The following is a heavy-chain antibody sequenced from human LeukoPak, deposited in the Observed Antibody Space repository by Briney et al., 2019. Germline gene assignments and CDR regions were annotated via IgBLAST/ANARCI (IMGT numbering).Heavy chain of an antibody. J-gene: IGHJ4*02. CDR2: ISSSSETT. Sequence: GGSLRLSCAASGFTFSSYSMNWVRQAPGKGLEWVSYISSSSETTHHADSVKGRFTISRDNAKNSLYLQMNSLRDEDTAVYYCAREDTGSFPNWGQGTLVTVSS. CDR1: GFTFSSYS. D-gene: IGHD1-26*01. CDR3: AREDTGSFPN. V-gene: IGHV3-48*02.